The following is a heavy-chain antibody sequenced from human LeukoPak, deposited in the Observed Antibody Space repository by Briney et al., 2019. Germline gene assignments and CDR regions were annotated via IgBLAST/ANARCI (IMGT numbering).Heavy chain of an antibody. Sequence: PGGSLRLSCAASGFTFSSYEMNWVRQAPGKGLEWVSYISSSSSTIYYADSVKGRFTISRDNAKNSLYLQMNSLRAEDTAVYYCARGRGYSYGTDYFDYWGQGTLVTVSS. J-gene: IGHJ4*02. CDR1: GFTFSSYE. D-gene: IGHD5-18*01. V-gene: IGHV3-48*01. CDR2: ISSSSSTI. CDR3: ARGRGYSYGTDYFDY.